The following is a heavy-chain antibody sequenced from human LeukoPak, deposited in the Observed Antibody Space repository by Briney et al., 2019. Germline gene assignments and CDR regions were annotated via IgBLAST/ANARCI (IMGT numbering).Heavy chain of an antibody. D-gene: IGHD6-19*01. J-gene: IGHJ4*02. CDR2: ISYDGSNK. V-gene: IGHV3-30-3*01. Sequence: PGGSLRLSCAASGFTFSSYAMHWVRQAPGKGLEWVAVISYDGSNKYHADSVKGRFTISRDNSKNTLYLQMNSLRAEDTAVYYCARATIAVAGTLWGQGTLVTVSS. CDR3: ARATIAVAGTL. CDR1: GFTFSSYA.